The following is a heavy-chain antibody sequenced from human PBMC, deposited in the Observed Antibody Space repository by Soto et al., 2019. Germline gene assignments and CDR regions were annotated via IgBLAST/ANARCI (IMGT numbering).Heavy chain of an antibody. Sequence: PSETLSLTCAVSGGSISSGGYSWSWIRQPPGKGLEWIGYVYHSGSTYYNPSLKSRVTISVDRSKNQFSLKLSSVTAADTAVYYCARGYCSSTSCYSWFDPWGQGTLVTVSS. CDR3: ARGYCSSTSCYSWFDP. J-gene: IGHJ5*02. D-gene: IGHD2-2*01. CDR1: GGSISSGGYS. V-gene: IGHV4-30-2*01. CDR2: VYHSGST.